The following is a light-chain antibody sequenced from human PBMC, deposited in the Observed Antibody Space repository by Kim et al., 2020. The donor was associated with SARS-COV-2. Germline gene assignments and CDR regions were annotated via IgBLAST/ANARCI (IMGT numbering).Light chain of an antibody. CDR3: NSRARSGNHWV. J-gene: IGLJ3*02. CDR1: SLRSYY. V-gene: IGLV3-19*01. CDR2: GKN. Sequence: SSELTQDPAVSVALGQTVRITCQGDSLRSYYASWYQQKPGQAPVLVIYGKNNRPSGIPDRFSGSSSGNTASLTITGAQAEDEADYYCNSRARSGNHWVF.